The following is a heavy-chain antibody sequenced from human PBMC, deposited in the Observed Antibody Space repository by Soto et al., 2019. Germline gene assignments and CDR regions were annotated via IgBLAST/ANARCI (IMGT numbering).Heavy chain of an antibody. J-gene: IGHJ4*02. CDR3: ARANGDFPSYYFDY. V-gene: IGHV4-59*11. Sequence: SETLSLTCTVSGGSISSHYWSWIRQPPGKGLEWIGYIYYSGSTNYNPSLKSRVTISVDTSKNQFSLKLSSVTAADTAVYYCARANGDFPSYYFDYWGQGTLVTVSS. CDR2: IYYSGST. D-gene: IGHD4-17*01. CDR1: GGSISSHY.